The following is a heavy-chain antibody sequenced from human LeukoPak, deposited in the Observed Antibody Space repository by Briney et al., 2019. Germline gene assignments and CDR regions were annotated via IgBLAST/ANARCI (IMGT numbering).Heavy chain of an antibody. D-gene: IGHD4-23*01. Sequence: SGGSLRLSCAASGFTFSDYYMTWIRHTPGKGLEWVSYISDSGSYTNYAASVQGRFTISRDNAKNSLYLQMNSLRAEDTALYYCARSYGGNAWGAFDIWGQGTMVTVSS. CDR3: ARSYGGNAWGAFDI. CDR1: GFTFSDYY. CDR2: ISDSGSYT. J-gene: IGHJ3*02. V-gene: IGHV3-11*06.